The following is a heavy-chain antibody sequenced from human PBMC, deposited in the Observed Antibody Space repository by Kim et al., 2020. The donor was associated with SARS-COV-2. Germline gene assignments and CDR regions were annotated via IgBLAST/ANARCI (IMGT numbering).Heavy chain of an antibody. CDR2: IYYSGST. V-gene: IGHV4-61*01. Sequence: SETLSLTCTVSGGSVSSGSYYWSWIRQPPGNGLEWIGYIYYSGSTNYNPSLKSRVTISVDTSKNQFSLKLSSVTAADTAVYYCARDFVSQGNYFDYWGQGTLVTVSS. J-gene: IGHJ4*02. CDR1: GGSVSSGSYY. D-gene: IGHD3-16*01. CDR3: ARDFVSQGNYFDY.